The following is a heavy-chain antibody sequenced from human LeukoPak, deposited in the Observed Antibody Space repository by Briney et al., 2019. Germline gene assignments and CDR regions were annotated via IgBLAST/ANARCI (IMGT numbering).Heavy chain of an antibody. CDR3: ARRPHYYDSSLDY. CDR2: IYYSGST. CDR1: GGSISSSSYY. V-gene: IGHV4-39*01. D-gene: IGHD3-22*01. Sequence: SETLSLTCTVSGGSISSSSYYWGWIRQPPGKGLEWIGSIYYSGSTYYNPSLKSRVTISVDTSKNQFSLKLSSVTAADTAVYYCARRPHYYDSSLDYWGQGTLVTVSS. J-gene: IGHJ4*02.